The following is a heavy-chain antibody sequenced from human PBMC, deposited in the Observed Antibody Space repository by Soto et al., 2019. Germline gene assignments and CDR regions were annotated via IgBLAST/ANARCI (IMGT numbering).Heavy chain of an antibody. CDR2: INTYNGNT. CDR3: AMVDVYVTPSPQDV. CDR1: GYTFTRYG. V-gene: IGHV1-18*01. J-gene: IGHJ6*02. D-gene: IGHD3-16*01. Sequence: QVQLVQSGAEVKNPGASAKVSCKASGYTFTRYGIDWARQAPGQGLEWMGWINTYNGNTNYAQNVQGRVTLTTDTSTSTAYMELRSLRSNDTAIYYCAMVDVYVTPSPQDVWGQGTTVIVSS.